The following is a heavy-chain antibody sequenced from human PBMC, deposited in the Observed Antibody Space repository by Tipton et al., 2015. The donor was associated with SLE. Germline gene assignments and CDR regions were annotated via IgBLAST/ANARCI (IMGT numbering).Heavy chain of an antibody. D-gene: IGHD1-26*01. CDR1: GYSISSGYY. CDR2: IYYSGST. Sequence: TLSLTCAVSGYSISSGYYWGWIRQPPGKGLEWIGSIYYSGSTYYNPSLKSRVTISLDASKNQFSLKLSSVTAADTAVYYCARGYSGYYYYGMDVWGQGTTVTVSS. V-gene: IGHV4-38-2*01. J-gene: IGHJ6*02. CDR3: ARGYSGYYYYGMDV.